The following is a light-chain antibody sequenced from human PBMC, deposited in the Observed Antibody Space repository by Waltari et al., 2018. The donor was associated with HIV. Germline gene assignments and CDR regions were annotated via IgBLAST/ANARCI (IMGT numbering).Light chain of an antibody. Sequence: QSALTQPPSASGSPGQSVTISCPGTSSDVGGYNFVPWYQQHPGKAPKLMIFEVSKRPSGVPDRFSGSKSANTASLTVSGLQAEDEADYYCSSYAGSNNLVFGGGTKLTVL. V-gene: IGLV2-8*01. CDR1: SSDVGGYNF. J-gene: IGLJ2*01. CDR2: EVS. CDR3: SSYAGSNNLV.